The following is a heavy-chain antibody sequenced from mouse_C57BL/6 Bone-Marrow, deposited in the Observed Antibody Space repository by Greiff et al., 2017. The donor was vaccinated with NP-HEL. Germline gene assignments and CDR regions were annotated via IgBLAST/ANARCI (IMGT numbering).Heavy chain of an antibody. J-gene: IGHJ2*01. CDR2: SRNKANDYTT. CDR1: GFTFSDFY. CDR3: AGGLGPYYFDY. D-gene: IGHD4-1*01. V-gene: IGHV7-1*01. Sequence: EVQLVESGGGLVQSGRSLRLSCATSGFTFSDFYMEWVRQAPGKGLEWIAASRNKANDYTTEYSASVKGRFIVSRDTSQSILYLQMNALRAEDTAIYYCAGGLGPYYFDYWGQGTTLTVSS.